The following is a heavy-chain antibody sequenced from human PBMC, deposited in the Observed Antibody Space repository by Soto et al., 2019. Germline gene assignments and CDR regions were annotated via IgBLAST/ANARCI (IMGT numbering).Heavy chain of an antibody. J-gene: IGHJ4*02. CDR1: GGSFSGYY. CDR2: INHSGST. D-gene: IGHD6-13*01. CDR3: ATGGASSSWGSLYYFDY. Sequence: SETLSLTCAVYGGSFSGYYWSWIRQPPGKGLEWIGEINHSGSTNYNPSLKSRVTISVDTSKNQFSLKLSSVTAADTAVYYCATGGASSSWGSLYYFDYWGQGTPVTVSS. V-gene: IGHV4-34*01.